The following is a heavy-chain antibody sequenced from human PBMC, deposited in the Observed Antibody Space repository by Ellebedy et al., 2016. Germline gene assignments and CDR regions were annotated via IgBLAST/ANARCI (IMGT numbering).Heavy chain of an antibody. CDR1: GFIFRNFA. J-gene: IGHJ5*02. V-gene: IGHV3-48*03. Sequence: GGSLRLSXAASGFIFRNFAFHWVRQAPGKGLEWVSYISGSGSTIYYADSVKGRFTISRDNAKNSLYLQMNSLRAEDTAVYYCARDAGPMAFNPWGQGTLVTVSS. D-gene: IGHD3-10*01. CDR3: ARDAGPMAFNP. CDR2: ISGSGSTI.